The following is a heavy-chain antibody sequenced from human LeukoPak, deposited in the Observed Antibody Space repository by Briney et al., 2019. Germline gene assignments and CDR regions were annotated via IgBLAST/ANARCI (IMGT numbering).Heavy chain of an antibody. CDR3: ARSFPYCSSTSCYAGV. D-gene: IGHD2-2*01. V-gene: IGHV4-4*07. Sequence: MSSGTLSLTCTVSGGSISRYYWSWIRQPAGKGLEWIGRIYTSGSTNYNPSLKSRVTMSVDTSKNQFSLKLSSVTAADTAVYYCARSFPYCSSTSCYAGVWGKGTTVTVSS. CDR1: GGSISRYY. J-gene: IGHJ6*04. CDR2: IYTSGST.